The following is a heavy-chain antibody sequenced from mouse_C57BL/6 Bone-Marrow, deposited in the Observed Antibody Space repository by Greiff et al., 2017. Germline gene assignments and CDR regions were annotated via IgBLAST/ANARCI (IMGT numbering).Heavy chain of an antibody. V-gene: IGHV1-55*01. D-gene: IGHD4-1*01. CDR1: GYTFTSYW. J-gene: IGHJ2*01. CDR2: IYPTSGRT. Sequence: QVQLQQPGAELVKPGASVKMSCKASGYTFTSYWITWVKQRPGQGLEWIGDIYPTSGRTNYNEKSKSKAILTVDTSSNTAYMQLSSLTSEDSAVFYCARAGPLGRSVDYWGQGTTLTVSS. CDR3: ARAGPLGRSVDY.